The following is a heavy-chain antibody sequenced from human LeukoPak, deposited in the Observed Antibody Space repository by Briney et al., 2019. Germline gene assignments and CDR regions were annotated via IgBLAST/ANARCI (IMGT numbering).Heavy chain of an antibody. J-gene: IGHJ6*03. CDR2: IYYSGST. D-gene: IGHD4-17*01. CDR3: ARTSYGDYVYYYYYMDV. V-gene: IGHV4-59*08. CDR1: GGSISSYY. Sequence: PSETLSLTCTVSGGSISSYYWSWIRQSPGKGLEYIGYIYYSGSTNYNPSLKSRVTISIDTSKNQFSLKLSSVTAADTAVYYCARTSYGDYVYYYYYMDVWGKGTTVTVSS.